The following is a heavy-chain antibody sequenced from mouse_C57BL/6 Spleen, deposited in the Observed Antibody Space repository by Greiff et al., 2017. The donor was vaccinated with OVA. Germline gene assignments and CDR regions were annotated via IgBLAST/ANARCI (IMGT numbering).Heavy chain of an antibody. Sequence: QVQLKQPGAELVRPGTSVKLSCKASGYTFTSYWMHWVKQRPGQGLEWIGVIDPSDSYTNYNQKFKGKATLTVDTSSSTAYMQLSGLTSEDSAVYYCARKGGAMDYWGQGTSVTVAS. V-gene: IGHV1-59*01. CDR3: ARKGGAMDY. CDR2: IDPSDSYT. J-gene: IGHJ4*01. CDR1: GYTFTSYW.